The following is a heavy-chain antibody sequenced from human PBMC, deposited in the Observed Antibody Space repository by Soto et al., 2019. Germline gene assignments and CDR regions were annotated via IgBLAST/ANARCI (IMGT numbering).Heavy chain of an antibody. V-gene: IGHV1-18*01. J-gene: IGHJ4*02. D-gene: IGHD1-26*01. Sequence: ALVEVCCKASCYTFTSYCTSWVRQAPGQGLELMGWISAYNTNTNYAQKLQGRVTMTTDTSTSTSYMELRSLRSDDTAVYFCARVRLGATGDYWGQGTLVTVSS. CDR2: ISAYNTNT. CDR1: CYTFTSYC. CDR3: ARVRLGATGDY.